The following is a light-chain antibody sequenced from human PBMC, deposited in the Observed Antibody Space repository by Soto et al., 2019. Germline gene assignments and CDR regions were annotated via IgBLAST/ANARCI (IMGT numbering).Light chain of an antibody. CDR2: DAS. CDR1: QSVRSER. Sequence: EIVLKQSPETLSLSPGERETLSCRASQSVRSERLAWYQQKRGQAPTLLIFDASSRASGTPERFSGSGSGTDFTLTISRLEPEEFAVYYCQQYGSSPITVGQGTRLEIK. J-gene: IGKJ5*01. V-gene: IGKV3-20*01. CDR3: QQYGSSPIT.